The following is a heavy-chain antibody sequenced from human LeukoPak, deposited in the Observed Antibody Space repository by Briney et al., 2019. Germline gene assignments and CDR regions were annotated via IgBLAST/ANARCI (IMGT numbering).Heavy chain of an antibody. V-gene: IGHV4-39*07. CDR1: GGSISSSSYY. D-gene: IGHD3-16*02. CDR3: ARARYDYVWGSYRSDAFDI. J-gene: IGHJ3*02. Sequence: SETLSLTCTVSGGSISSSSYYWAWIRQSPGEGLQWIGSIFYTESVYYNPSLKSRVTITLDLSKNQFSLTVSSVTAADTAVYYCARARYDYVWGSYRSDAFDIWGQGTMVTVSS. CDR2: IFYTESV.